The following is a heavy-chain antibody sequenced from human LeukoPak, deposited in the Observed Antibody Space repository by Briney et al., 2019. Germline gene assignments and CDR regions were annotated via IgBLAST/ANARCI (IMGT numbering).Heavy chain of an antibody. J-gene: IGHJ4*02. V-gene: IGHV4-61*02. CDR2: IYTSGST. CDR3: ARGTKGITGAPSDY. D-gene: IGHD1-20*01. Sequence: SETLSLTCTVSGGSISSDIYYWNWIRQPAGKGLEWIGRIYTSGSTDYNPSLKSRVTISVDTSNNQFSLKLSSVTAADTAVYYCARGTKGITGAPSDYWGQGTLVTVSS. CDR1: GGSISSDIYY.